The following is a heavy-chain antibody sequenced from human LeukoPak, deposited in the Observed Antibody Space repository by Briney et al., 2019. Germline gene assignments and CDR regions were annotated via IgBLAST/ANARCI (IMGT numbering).Heavy chain of an antibody. D-gene: IGHD1-26*01. CDR2: MNPSDSNT. Sequence: ASVKVPCKASGYTFTNYYIHWVRQAPGQGLEWMGLMNPSDSNTRYAQSFQGRVTMTRDTSTSTVYMELSSLRSEDTAVYYCARGPHSRSWPDIPRDYWGQGTLVTVSS. V-gene: IGHV1-46*01. CDR3: ARGPHSRSWPDIPRDY. J-gene: IGHJ4*02. CDR1: GYTFTNYY.